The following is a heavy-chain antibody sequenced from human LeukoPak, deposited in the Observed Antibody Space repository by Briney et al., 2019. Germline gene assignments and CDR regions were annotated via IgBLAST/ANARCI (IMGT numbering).Heavy chain of an antibody. J-gene: IGHJ4*02. Sequence: SETLSPTCTVSGGSISSSYWSWIRQPAGKGLEYIGRIYTSGSTNYNPSLKSRVTMSVDTSKNHFSLKLSSVTAADTALYYCAGSRYCSGGTCYATFDYWGQGTLVTVSS. CDR1: GGSISSSY. D-gene: IGHD2-15*01. CDR3: AGSRYCSGGTCYATFDY. V-gene: IGHV4-4*07. CDR2: IYTSGST.